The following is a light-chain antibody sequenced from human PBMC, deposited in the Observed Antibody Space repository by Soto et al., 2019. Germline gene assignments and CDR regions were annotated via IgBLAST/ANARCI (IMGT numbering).Light chain of an antibody. CDR2: EVS. Sequence: QSALTQPPSASGSPGQSVTISCTGTSSDVGGYNYVSWYQQHPGKAPKLMIYEVSKRPSGVPDRYSDSKSGNTASLTVSGLQVEDEADYCCSSYAGRLYVFGTRSKLTVL. CDR3: SSYAGRLYV. J-gene: IGLJ1*01. V-gene: IGLV2-8*01. CDR1: SSDVGGYNY.